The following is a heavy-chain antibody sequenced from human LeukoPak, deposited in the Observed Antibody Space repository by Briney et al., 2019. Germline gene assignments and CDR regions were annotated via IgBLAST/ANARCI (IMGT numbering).Heavy chain of an antibody. Sequence: PSETLSLTCTVSGGSISSYYWSWIRQPPGKGLEWIGYIYYSGSTNYNPSLKSRVTISVDTSKNQFSLKLSSVTAADTAVYYCAGGYYYDSSGHDYWGQGTLVTVSS. CDR3: AGGYYYDSSGHDY. D-gene: IGHD3-22*01. V-gene: IGHV4-59*01. CDR1: GGSISSYY. CDR2: IYYSGST. J-gene: IGHJ4*02.